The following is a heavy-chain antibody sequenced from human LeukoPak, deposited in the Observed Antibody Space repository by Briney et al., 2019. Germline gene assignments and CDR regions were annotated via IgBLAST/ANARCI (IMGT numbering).Heavy chain of an antibody. CDR2: ISGSGGST. CDR3: ARVSSTHTHNYYYYGMDV. CDR1: GFIFNNFA. Sequence: GGSLRLSCAASGFIFNNFAMTWVRQAPGKGLEWVSAISGSGGSTYYADSVKGRFTISRDNSKNTLYLQMNSLRAEDTAVYYCARVSSTHTHNYYYYGMDVWGQGTTVTVSS. D-gene: IGHD2-15*01. V-gene: IGHV3-23*01. J-gene: IGHJ6*02.